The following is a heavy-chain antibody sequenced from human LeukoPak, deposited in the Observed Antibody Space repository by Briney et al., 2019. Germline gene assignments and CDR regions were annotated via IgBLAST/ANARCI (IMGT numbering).Heavy chain of an antibody. J-gene: IGHJ5*02. D-gene: IGHD1-1*01. CDR1: GGSITSYY. V-gene: IGHV4-4*07. CDR2: MYTSGST. Sequence: SETLSLTCTVSGGSITSYYWNWIRQPAGKGLEWIGRMYTSGSTNYNPSLKSRVTMSVDTSKNQFSLKLSSVTAADTAVYYCASIRLGYHNWLDPWGQGTLVTVSS. CDR3: ASIRLGYHNWLDP.